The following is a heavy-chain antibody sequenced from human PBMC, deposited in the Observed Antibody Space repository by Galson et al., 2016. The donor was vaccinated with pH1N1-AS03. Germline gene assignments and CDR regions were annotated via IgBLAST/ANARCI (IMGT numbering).Heavy chain of an antibody. V-gene: IGHV4-59*01. CDR1: SGSISSYS. Sequence: SETLSLTCTVSSGSISSYSWNWIRQPPGKGLEWIGSIYSIGGTNYNPSLESRITISVETSKNQFSLKLRSVTAADTAVYYCARATAVGPPYFDYWARERWPPSPQ. D-gene: IGHD6-13*01. CDR2: IYSIGGT. CDR3: ARATAVGPPYFDY. J-gene: IGHJ4*02.